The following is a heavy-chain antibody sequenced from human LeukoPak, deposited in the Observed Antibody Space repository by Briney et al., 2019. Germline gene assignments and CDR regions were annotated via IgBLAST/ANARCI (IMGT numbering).Heavy chain of an antibody. CDR1: GYSISSGYY. V-gene: IGHV4-38-2*02. CDR2: IYHSGST. CDR3: ARDRGAEYYFDY. D-gene: IGHD3-10*01. Sequence: SETLSLTCTVSGYSISSGYYWGWIRQPPGKGLEWIGSIYHSGSTYYNPSLKTRGTISVETSKNQFSLKLSSVTAADTAVYYCARDRGAEYYFDYWGQGTLVTVSS. J-gene: IGHJ4*02.